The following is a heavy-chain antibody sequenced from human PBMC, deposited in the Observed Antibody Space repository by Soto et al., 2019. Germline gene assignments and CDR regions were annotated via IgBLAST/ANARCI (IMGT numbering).Heavy chain of an antibody. CDR2: IYHSGST. Sequence: SETLSLTCTVSGYSISSGYYWGWIRQPPGKGLEWIGSIYHSGSTYYNPSLKSRVTISVDTSKNQFSLKLSSVTAADTAVYYCARCLWFGESYYYGMDVWGQGTTVTVSS. J-gene: IGHJ6*02. V-gene: IGHV4-38-2*02. D-gene: IGHD3-10*01. CDR3: ARCLWFGESYYYGMDV. CDR1: GYSISSGYY.